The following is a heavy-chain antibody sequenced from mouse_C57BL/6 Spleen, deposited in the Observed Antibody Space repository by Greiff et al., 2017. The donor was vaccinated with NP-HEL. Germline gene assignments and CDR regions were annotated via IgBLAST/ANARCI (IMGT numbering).Heavy chain of an antibody. CDR3: ARGGNDRIDY. Sequence: QVQLKESGAELVKPGASVKISCKASGYAFSSYWMNWVKQRPGKGLEWIGQIYPGDGDTNYNGKFKGKATLTADKSSSTAYMQLSSLTSEDSAVYFCARGGNDRIDYWGQGTTLTVSS. V-gene: IGHV1-80*01. CDR2: IYPGDGDT. CDR1: GYAFSSYW. J-gene: IGHJ2*01.